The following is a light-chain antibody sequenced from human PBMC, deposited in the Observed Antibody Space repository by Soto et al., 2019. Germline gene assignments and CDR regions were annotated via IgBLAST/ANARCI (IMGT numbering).Light chain of an antibody. CDR2: GAS. J-gene: IGKJ1*01. CDR1: QSVSSN. CDR3: QQYGSSGT. Sequence: ENVLTQSPATLSLSPGERATLSCRASQSVSSNLAWYQQKPGQAPRLLIYGASNRATGIPDRFSGSGSGTDFTLTISRLEPEDFAVYYCQQYGSSGTFGQGTRWIS. V-gene: IGKV3-20*01.